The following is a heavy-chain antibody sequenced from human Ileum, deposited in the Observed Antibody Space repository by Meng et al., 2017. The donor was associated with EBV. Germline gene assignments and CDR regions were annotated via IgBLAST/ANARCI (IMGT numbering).Heavy chain of an antibody. D-gene: IGHD2-21*02. J-gene: IGHJ4*02. CDR3: ARERGGGDRGIQ. CDR2: MSYTGST. V-gene: IGHV4-61*08. Sequence: QLKASGPGRVKPSETLSLTCSVSNGSVSSYGYYWTWIRQPPGKGLEWIGYMSYTGSTNYKSTLKSRVTISVDKSKNQFSLKLSSVTAADTAVYYCARERGGGDRGIQWGQGTLVTVSS. CDR1: NGSVSSYGYY.